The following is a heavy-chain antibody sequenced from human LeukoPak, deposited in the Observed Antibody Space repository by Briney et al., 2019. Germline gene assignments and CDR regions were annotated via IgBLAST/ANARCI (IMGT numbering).Heavy chain of an antibody. D-gene: IGHD5-12*01. V-gene: IGHV3-23*01. CDR2: ISNGGHHT. Sequence: GGSLRLSCAASGISFNNYGMSWVRQAPGKGLEWVSSISNGGHHTYYADSVRGRFTISRDNSKNTLYLQMDSLRAADTAVYYCAKVVSSYSGYDSYWGQGTLVTVSS. J-gene: IGHJ4*02. CDR1: GISFNNYG. CDR3: AKVVSSYSGYDSY.